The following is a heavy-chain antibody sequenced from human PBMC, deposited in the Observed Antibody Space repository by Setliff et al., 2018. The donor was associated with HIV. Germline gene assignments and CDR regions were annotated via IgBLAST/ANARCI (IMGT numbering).Heavy chain of an antibody. CDR3: ARSGCKGVSCWSHSVMVY. CDR2: IHTSGRT. D-gene: IGHD6-13*01. V-gene: IGHV4-61*09. J-gene: IGHJ4*02. Sequence: SETLSLTCAVSGISINSGTYYTYYWTWIRQPAGKGLEWIGHIHTSGRTTYNPSLRSRVNISVDMSKNQFSLNLTSMTAADSAVYYCARSGCKGVSCWSHSVMVYWGQGALVTVSS. CDR1: GISINSGTYYTYY.